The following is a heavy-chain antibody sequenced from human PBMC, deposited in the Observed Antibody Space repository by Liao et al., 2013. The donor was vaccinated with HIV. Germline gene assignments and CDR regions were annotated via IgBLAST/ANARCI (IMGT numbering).Heavy chain of an antibody. CDR2: IYTSGST. CDR1: GGSISNYY. Sequence: QVQLQESGPGLVKPSETLSLTCTVSGGSISNYYWSWIRQPAGKGLEWIGRIYTSGSTNYNPSLKSRVTMSVDTSKNQFSLKLSSVTAADTAVYYCARVDQYYDYWSGYENWFDPGAREPWSPSPQ. J-gene: IGHJ5*02. V-gene: IGHV4-4*07. CDR3: ARVDQYYDYWSGYENWFDP. D-gene: IGHD3-3*01.